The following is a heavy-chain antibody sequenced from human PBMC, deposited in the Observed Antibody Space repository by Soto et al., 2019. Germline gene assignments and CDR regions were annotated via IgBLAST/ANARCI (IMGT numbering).Heavy chain of an antibody. CDR3: ARVAYSSSWYSLENWFDP. V-gene: IGHV3-30-3*01. J-gene: IGHJ5*02. CDR2: ISYDGSNK. CDR1: GFTFSSYA. Sequence: GGSLRLSCAASGFTFSSYAMHWVRQAPGKGLEWVAVISYDGSNKYYADSVKGRFTISRDNSKNTLYLQMNSLRAEDTAVYYCARVAYSSSWYSLENWFDPWGQGTLVTVSS. D-gene: IGHD6-13*01.